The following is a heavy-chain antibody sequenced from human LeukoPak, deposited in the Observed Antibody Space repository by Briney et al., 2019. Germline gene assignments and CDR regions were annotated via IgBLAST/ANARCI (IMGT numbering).Heavy chain of an antibody. CDR1: GGSISSGTHY. D-gene: IGHD3-16*01. V-gene: IGHV4-31*03. J-gene: IGHJ4*02. Sequence: SETLSLTCTVSGGSISSGTHYYNWIRQHPGKGLEWIGYIYYTGITSYNPSLGSRVTMSVDTSMNQISLKVTSLTAADTAVYYCAASSGVTLGRFWGQGTLVTVSS. CDR2: IYYTGIT. CDR3: AASSGVTLGRF.